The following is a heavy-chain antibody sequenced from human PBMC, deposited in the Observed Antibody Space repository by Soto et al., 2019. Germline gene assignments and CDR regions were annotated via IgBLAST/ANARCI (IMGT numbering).Heavy chain of an antibody. V-gene: IGHV3-23*01. CDR3: AKDLLMITFGGVIAHFDC. J-gene: IGHJ4*02. D-gene: IGHD3-16*02. CDR2: ISGGGDST. Sequence: LSCAASGFTFSYYAMSWVRQAPGKGLEWVSGISGGGDSTYYADSVKGRFTISRDNSKNTLYLQMNSLTAEDTAVYYCAKDLLMITFGGVIAHFDCWGQGTLVTVSS. CDR1: GFTFSYYA.